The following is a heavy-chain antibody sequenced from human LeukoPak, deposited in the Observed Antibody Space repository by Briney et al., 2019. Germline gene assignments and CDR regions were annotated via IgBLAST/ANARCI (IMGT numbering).Heavy chain of an antibody. Sequence: GGSLRLSCAASGFTFSSYAMNWVRQAPGKGLEWVSGISGGGVGTYYADSVKGRFTISRDNSKNSLYLQMKSLRAEDTALYYCARRGYHDYSGFDYWGQGTLVTVSS. V-gene: IGHV3-23*01. CDR1: GFTFSSYA. CDR3: ARRGYHDYSGFDY. CDR2: ISGGGVGT. J-gene: IGHJ4*02. D-gene: IGHD1-26*01.